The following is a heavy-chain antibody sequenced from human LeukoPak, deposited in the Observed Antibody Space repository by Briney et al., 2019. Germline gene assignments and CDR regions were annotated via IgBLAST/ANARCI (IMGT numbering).Heavy chain of an antibody. CDR3: AKILFGDYADMDV. J-gene: IGHJ6*02. D-gene: IGHD3-10*01. Sequence: GGSLRLSCAASGFTFTTYWMHWVRQAPGKGLEWVSAIIDSGGSTYYADSVKGRFTISRDNSKNTLYLQMNTLRAEDTAVYYCAKILFGDYADMDVWGRGTTVTVSS. CDR2: IIDSGGST. CDR1: GFTFTTYW. V-gene: IGHV3-23*01.